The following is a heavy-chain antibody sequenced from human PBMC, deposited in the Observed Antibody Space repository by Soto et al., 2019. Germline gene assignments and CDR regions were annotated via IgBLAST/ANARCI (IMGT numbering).Heavy chain of an antibody. CDR2: VYYRGRS. J-gene: IGHJ4*02. Sequence: SETLSLTCTVSGGSVTNSSYYWGWIRQSPGKGLEWIGSVYYRGRSYSKSSVKSRVTISVDTSKNQFSLNFNSVTASDTALYYGVSQRTTVLPQAYFAYGGPGALVPVSS. CDR1: GGSVTNSSYY. CDR3: VSQRTTVLPQAYFAY. D-gene: IGHD4-17*01. V-gene: IGHV4-39*01.